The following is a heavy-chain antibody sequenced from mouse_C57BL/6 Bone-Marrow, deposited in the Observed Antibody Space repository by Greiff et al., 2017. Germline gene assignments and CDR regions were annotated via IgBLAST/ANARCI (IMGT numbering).Heavy chain of an antibody. Sequence: EVKVVESGGGLVKPGGSLKLSCAASGFTFSSYAMSWVRQTPEKRLEWVATISDGGSYTYYPDNVKGRFTISRDNAKNNLYLQMSHLKSEDTAMYYCARDSYYYGSSYWFAYWGQGTLVTVSA. CDR2: ISDGGSYT. J-gene: IGHJ3*01. D-gene: IGHD1-1*01. V-gene: IGHV5-4*01. CDR3: ARDSYYYGSSYWFAY. CDR1: GFTFSSYA.